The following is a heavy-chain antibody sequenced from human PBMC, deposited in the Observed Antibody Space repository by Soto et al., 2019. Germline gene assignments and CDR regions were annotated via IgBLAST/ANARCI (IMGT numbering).Heavy chain of an antibody. V-gene: IGHV4-59*01. D-gene: IGHD3-22*01. CDR1: GGSIRSYY. CDR2: ISYTGNT. CDR3: AKINCYDSSPSLGH. Sequence: ASETLSLTCTVSGGSIRSYYWSWIRQPPGKGLEWIGDISYTGNTNYNPSLTTRVAISVDTSKNQFSLNLNSVTAADTAVYFCAKINCYDSSPSLGHWGQGTLVTVSS. J-gene: IGHJ4*02.